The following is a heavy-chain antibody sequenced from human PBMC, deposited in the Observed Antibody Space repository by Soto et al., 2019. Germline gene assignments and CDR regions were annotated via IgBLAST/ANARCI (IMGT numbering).Heavy chain of an antibody. CDR2: ISSSSSTI. CDR1: GFTFSSYS. D-gene: IGHD3-10*01. CDR3: ARDVIGGDTDSCYFDY. V-gene: IGHV3-48*02. J-gene: IGHJ4*02. Sequence: EVQLVESGGGLVQPGGSLRLSCAASGFTFSSYSMNWVRQAPGKGLEWVSYISSSSSTIYYADSVKGRFTISRDNAKNSLYLQMNSLRDEDTAVYYCARDVIGGDTDSCYFDYWGQGTLVTVSS.